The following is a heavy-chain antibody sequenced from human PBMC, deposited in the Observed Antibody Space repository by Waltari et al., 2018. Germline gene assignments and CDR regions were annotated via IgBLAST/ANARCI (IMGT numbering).Heavy chain of an antibody. V-gene: IGHV1-2*06. Sequence: QVQLVQSGAEVKKPGASVKVSCTASGYTFTGYYMHWVRQAPGPGLEWMGRVNANSGGTYYAQKFKGSFTMSRDTSISPASMSLSRPRSDDTAVYYCARALSSLRECIAALVSTDYSGMDVWGQGTTVTVSS. CDR1: GYTFTGYY. CDR3: ARALSSLRECIAALVSTDYSGMDV. CDR2: VNANSGGT. D-gene: IGHD6-6*01. J-gene: IGHJ6*02.